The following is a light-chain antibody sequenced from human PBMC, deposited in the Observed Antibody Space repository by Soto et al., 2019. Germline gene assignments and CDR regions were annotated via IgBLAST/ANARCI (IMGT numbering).Light chain of an antibody. Sequence: DIQLTQAPSFLSASLGDRVTITCRASQNIRSRLAWFQQKPGKAPKLLIYDASSLESGVPSRFSGSGSGTEFTLTISSLQPDDFATYYCQQYNSYSTWTFGQGTKVDIK. V-gene: IGKV1-5*01. CDR2: DAS. CDR1: QNIRSR. J-gene: IGKJ1*01. CDR3: QQYNSYSTWT.